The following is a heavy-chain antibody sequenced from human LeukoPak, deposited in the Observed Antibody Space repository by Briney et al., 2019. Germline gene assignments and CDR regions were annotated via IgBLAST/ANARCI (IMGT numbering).Heavy chain of an antibody. J-gene: IGHJ4*02. CDR3: ARASRVGAQPDY. V-gene: IGHV4-59*01. CDR2: IYYSGST. Sequence: SETLSLTCTVSGGSLSSYYWSWIRQPPGKGLEWIGYIYYSGSTNYNPSLKSRVTISVDTSKNQFSLKLSSVTAADTAVYYCARASRVGAQPDYWGQGTLVTVSS. D-gene: IGHD1-26*01. CDR1: GGSLSSYY.